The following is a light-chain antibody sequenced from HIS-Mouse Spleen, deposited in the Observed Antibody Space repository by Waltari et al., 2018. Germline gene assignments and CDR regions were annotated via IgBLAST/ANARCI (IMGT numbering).Light chain of an antibody. CDR3: SSYTSSSTLVV. J-gene: IGLJ2*01. V-gene: IGLV2-14*01. Sequence: QSALTQPASVSGSPAQSITISCPGTSSDVGGYNYSSWYQQHPGKAPKLMIYEVSNRPSGVSNRFSGSKSGNTASLTISGLQAEDEADYYCSSYTSSSTLVVFGGGTKLTVL. CDR1: SSDVGGYNY. CDR2: EVS.